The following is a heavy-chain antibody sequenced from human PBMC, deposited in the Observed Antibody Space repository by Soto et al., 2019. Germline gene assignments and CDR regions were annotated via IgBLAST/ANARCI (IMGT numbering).Heavy chain of an antibody. J-gene: IGHJ6*03. V-gene: IGHV1-8*01. CDR2: MNPNSGNT. CDR1: GYTFTSYD. D-gene: IGHD6-13*01. Sequence: ASVKVSCKASGYTFTSYDINWVRQATGQGLEWMGWMNPNSGNTGYAQKFQGRVTMTTNTSTSTAYMELRSLRSDDTAVYYCASSAAAGTGYYYYYYMDVWGKGTTVTVSS. CDR3: ASSAAAGTGYYYYYYMDV.